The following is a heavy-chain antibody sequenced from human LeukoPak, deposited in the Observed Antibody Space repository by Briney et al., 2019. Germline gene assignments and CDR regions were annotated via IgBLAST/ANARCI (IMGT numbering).Heavy chain of an antibody. Sequence: GGSLRLSCAASGFTFSSYGMHWVRQAPGKGLEWVAVISYDGSNKYYADSVKGRFTISRDNSKNTLYLQMNSLRAEDTAVYYCACGRVSAASFVLPAFDIWGQGTMVTVSS. CDR1: GFTFSSYG. CDR3: ACGRVSAASFVLPAFDI. D-gene: IGHD3-16*02. CDR2: ISYDGSNK. V-gene: IGHV3-30*03. J-gene: IGHJ3*02.